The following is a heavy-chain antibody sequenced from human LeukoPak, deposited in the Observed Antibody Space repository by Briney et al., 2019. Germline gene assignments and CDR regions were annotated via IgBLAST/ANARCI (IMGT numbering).Heavy chain of an antibody. J-gene: IGHJ4*02. CDR3: ARGDLDSSGYFVDY. CDR2: INHSGST. D-gene: IGHD3-22*01. CDR1: GVSFIGYY. Sequence: SETLSLTCAVYGVSFIGYYWSWLRQPPGKGLEWIGEINHSGSTNYNPSLKSRVTISVDTSKNQFSLKLSSVTAADTAVYYCARGDLDSSGYFVDYWGQGSLVTVSS. V-gene: IGHV4-34*01.